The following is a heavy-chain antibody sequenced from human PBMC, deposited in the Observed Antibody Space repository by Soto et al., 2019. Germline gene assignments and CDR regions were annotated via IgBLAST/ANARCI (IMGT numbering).Heavy chain of an antibody. Sequence: ASVKVSCKASGYTFTSYAMHWVRQAPGQRLEWMGWINAGNGNTKYSQKFQGRVTITRETSARTAYMELSSLRSEDTAVYYCARDRYNWNYGSSPWFDPWGQGTLVTVSS. CDR3: ARDRYNWNYGSSPWFDP. CDR1: GYTFTSYA. V-gene: IGHV1-3*01. J-gene: IGHJ5*02. CDR2: INAGNGNT. D-gene: IGHD1-7*01.